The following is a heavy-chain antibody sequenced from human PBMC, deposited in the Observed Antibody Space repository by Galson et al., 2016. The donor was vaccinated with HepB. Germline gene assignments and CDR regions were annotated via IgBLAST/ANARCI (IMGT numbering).Heavy chain of an antibody. D-gene: IGHD1-26*01. Sequence: PALVKPTQTLTLTCTFSGFSLSTTGMCVSWIRQPPGKALEWLAHIYWDDDKCYNTSLETRLTISKDTSRNQVVLTMTNMDPVDTATYFCARGVGSTDPFDFWGQGTLVTVSS. CDR1: GFSLSTTGMC. V-gene: IGHV2-70*01. CDR2: IYWDDDK. CDR3: ARGVGSTDPFDF. J-gene: IGHJ4*02.